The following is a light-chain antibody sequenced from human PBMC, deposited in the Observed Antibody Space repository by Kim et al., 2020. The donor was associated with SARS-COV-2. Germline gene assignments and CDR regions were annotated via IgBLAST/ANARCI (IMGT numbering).Light chain of an antibody. V-gene: IGKV1-27*01. J-gene: IGKJ3*01. Sequence: IQVTQSPSSLSASVGDRVTITCRASQGFSNSLAWCQQKPGKVPKLLIYAASTLQSGVPSRFSGSGSGTDFTLTISSLQPEDVATYYCQLYNSAPFTFGPGTKVEI. CDR1: QGFSNS. CDR3: QLYNSAPFT. CDR2: AAS.